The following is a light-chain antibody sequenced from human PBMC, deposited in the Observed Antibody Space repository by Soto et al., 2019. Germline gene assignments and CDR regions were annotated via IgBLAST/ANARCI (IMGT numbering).Light chain of an antibody. CDR3: GSWDSSLSDYV. J-gene: IGLJ1*01. V-gene: IGLV1-51*01. CDR2: DDN. Sequence: QSVLPQPPSVSAAPGQKFTISCSGSSSNIGGNSVSWYQQLPGTAPKLLIYDDNKRPSGIPDRFSGSKSGTSATLGITGFQTGDEADYYCGSWDSSLSDYVFGTGTKVTVL. CDR1: SSNIGGNS.